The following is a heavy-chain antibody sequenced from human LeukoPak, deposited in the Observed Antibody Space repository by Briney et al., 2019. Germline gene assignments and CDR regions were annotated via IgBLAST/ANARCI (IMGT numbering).Heavy chain of an antibody. CDR2: IKQDGSEK. CDR1: GFTFSSYW. Sequence: GGSPRLSCAASGFTFSSYWMSWVRQAPGKGLEWVANIKQDGSEKYYVHSVKGRFTISRDNAKNSLYLQMNSLRAEDTAVYYCARIVGLTYYDILTGQDIYYYYYMDVWGKGTTVTVSS. D-gene: IGHD3-9*01. J-gene: IGHJ6*03. V-gene: IGHV3-7*01. CDR3: ARIVGLTYYDILTGQDIYYYYYMDV.